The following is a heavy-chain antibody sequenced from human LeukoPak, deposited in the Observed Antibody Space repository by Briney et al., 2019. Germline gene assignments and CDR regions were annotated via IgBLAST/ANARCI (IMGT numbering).Heavy chain of an antibody. D-gene: IGHD5-18*01. Sequence: GGSLRLSCAASGFTFSSYGMHWVRQAPGKGLEWVAVISYDGSNKYYADSVKGRFTISRDNSKNTLYLQMNSLRAEDTAVYYCAKGIQLWQLPRGMDVWGQGTTVTVSS. CDR3: AKGIQLWQLPRGMDV. J-gene: IGHJ6*02. CDR1: GFTFSSYG. CDR2: ISYDGSNK. V-gene: IGHV3-30*18.